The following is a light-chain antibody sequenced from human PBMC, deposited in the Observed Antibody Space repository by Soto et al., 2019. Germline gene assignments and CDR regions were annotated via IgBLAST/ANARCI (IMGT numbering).Light chain of an antibody. J-gene: IGKJ4*01. CDR3: QQYNSYSL. V-gene: IGKV1-5*01. CDR2: DAS. Sequence: DIQMTQSPSTLPASVGDRVTITCRASQSISNWLAWYQQKPGKAPKLLIYDASSLESGVPSRFSGSGSGTEFTLTISSLQPDDFATYYCQQYNSYSLFGGGTKVDIK. CDR1: QSISNW.